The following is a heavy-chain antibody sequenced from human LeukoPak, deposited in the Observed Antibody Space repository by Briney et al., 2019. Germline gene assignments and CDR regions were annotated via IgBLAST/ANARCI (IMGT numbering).Heavy chain of an antibody. Sequence: KSGGSLRLSCAASGFTFSSYSMNRVRQAPGKGLEWVSSISSSSSYIYYADSVKGRFTISRDNSKNTLYLQMNSLRAEDTAVYYCANIRSGYLDHWGQGTLVTVSS. D-gene: IGHD3-3*01. CDR1: GFTFSSYS. J-gene: IGHJ4*02. CDR3: ANIRSGYLDH. CDR2: ISSSSSYI. V-gene: IGHV3-21*04.